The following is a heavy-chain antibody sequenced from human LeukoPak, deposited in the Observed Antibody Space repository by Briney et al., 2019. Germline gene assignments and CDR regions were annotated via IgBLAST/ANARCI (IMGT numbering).Heavy chain of an antibody. D-gene: IGHD2-21*01. CDR2: IAHDESAT. Sequence: GGSLRLSCAASGFNFGGYAMHWVRQTPGQGLDWLGSIAHDESATYYADSVKGRVTVSRDNSERTLFQEMSSLKLEDTAIYYCARLGLGVVHTAPNFDYWGQGILVTVSS. J-gene: IGHJ4*02. CDR3: ARLGLGVVHTAPNFDY. CDR1: GFNFGGYA. V-gene: IGHV3-30*04.